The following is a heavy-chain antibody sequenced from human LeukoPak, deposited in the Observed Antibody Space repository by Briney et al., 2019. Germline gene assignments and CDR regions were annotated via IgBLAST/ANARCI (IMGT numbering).Heavy chain of an antibody. Sequence: SETLSLTCAVSGGSISSSNWWSWVRQPPGKGREWIGEIYHSGSTNYNPSLKSRVTISVDKSKNQFSLKLSSVTAADTAVYYCARTRTTVTTYFDYWGQGTLVTVSS. V-gene: IGHV4-4*02. D-gene: IGHD4-17*01. J-gene: IGHJ4*02. CDR1: GGSISSSNW. CDR2: IYHSGST. CDR3: ARTRTTVTTYFDY.